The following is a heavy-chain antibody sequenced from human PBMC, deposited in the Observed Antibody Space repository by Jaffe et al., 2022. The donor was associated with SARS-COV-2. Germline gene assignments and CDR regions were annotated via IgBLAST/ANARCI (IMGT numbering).Heavy chain of an antibody. V-gene: IGHV3-15*01. Sequence: EVQLVESGGGLVKPGGSLRLSCAASGFTFSNAWMSWVRQAPGKGLEWVGRIKSKTDGGTTDYAAPVKGRFTISRDDSKNTLYLQMNSLKTEDTAVYYCTTDLRYNWNGDYYYGMDVWGQGTTVTVSS. J-gene: IGHJ6*02. CDR3: TTDLRYNWNGDYYYGMDV. CDR2: IKSKTDGGTT. D-gene: IGHD1-20*01. CDR1: GFTFSNAW.